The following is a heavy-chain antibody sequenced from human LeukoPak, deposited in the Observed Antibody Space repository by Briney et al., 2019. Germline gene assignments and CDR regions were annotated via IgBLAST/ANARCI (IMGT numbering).Heavy chain of an antibody. V-gene: IGHV3-74*01. CDR3: ARADSNWSFNY. J-gene: IGHJ4*02. Sequence: GGSLRLSCAASGFTFSSYRIHWVRQAPGKGLVWVSRINTDGTSTTYADSVKGRFTISRDNAKNKLYLQMNSLRAEDTAVYYCARADSNWSFNYWGQGTLVTVPS. D-gene: IGHD4-11*01. CDR2: INTDGTST. CDR1: GFTFSSYR.